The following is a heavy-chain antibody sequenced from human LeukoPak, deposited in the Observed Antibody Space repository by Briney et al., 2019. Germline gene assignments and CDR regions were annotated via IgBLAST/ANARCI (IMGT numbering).Heavy chain of an antibody. CDR3: ARGQALNSGSYYPFDY. CDR1: GGSFSGYY. V-gene: IGHV4-34*01. D-gene: IGHD1-26*01. J-gene: IGHJ4*02. CDR2: INHSGST. Sequence: PSETLSLTCAVYGGSFSGYYWSWIRQPPGKGLEWIGEINHSGSTNYNPSLKSRVTISVDTSKNQFSLKLSSVTAADTAVYYCARGQALNSGSYYPFDYWGQGTLVTVSS.